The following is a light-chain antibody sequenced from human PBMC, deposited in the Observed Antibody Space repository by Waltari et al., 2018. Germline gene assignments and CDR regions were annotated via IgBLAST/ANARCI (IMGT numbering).Light chain of an antibody. V-gene: IGKV3-15*01. J-gene: IGKJ4*01. CDR1: ESVSSK. CDR3: QQYNNWPLT. CDR2: GVS. Sequence: EIVMTQSPATLSVSPGERATPSCRASESVSSKLAWYQQKPGQVPRLLIYGVSTRATGFPARFSGSGSGTEFTLTISSLQSEDFAVYYCQQYNNWPLTFGGGTKVEIK.